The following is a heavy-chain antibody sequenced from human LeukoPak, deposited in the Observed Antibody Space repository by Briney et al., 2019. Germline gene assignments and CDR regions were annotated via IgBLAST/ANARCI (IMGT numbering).Heavy chain of an antibody. CDR2: IFLIFGTA. J-gene: IGHJ5*02. CDR3: ALAGGWFDP. D-gene: IGHD2-21*01. Sequence: ASVKVSCKGSVCTFSSYAISWVRQPPGQGLEWVGGIFLIFGTANYAQKFQGRVTITTDESTSTAYMELSSLRSEDTAVYYCALAGGWFDPWGQGTLVTVSS. V-gene: IGHV1-69*05. CDR1: VCTFSSYA.